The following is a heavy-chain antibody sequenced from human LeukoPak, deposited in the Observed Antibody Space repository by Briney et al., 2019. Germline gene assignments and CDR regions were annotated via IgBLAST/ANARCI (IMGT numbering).Heavy chain of an antibody. CDR3: ARGLGTAFWSGYYSYYYYYMDV. CDR1: GQSFSDYY. Sequence: PSYTLSLTCALHGQSFSDYYWSRIPQPPGKGPQSTHQINHRESTNYNPSLKSQVTITVDTSKNQFSLKLSSVTAADTAVYYCARGLGTAFWSGYYSYYYYYMDVWGKGTTVTVSS. CDR2: INHREST. V-gene: IGHV4-34*01. D-gene: IGHD3-3*01. J-gene: IGHJ6*03.